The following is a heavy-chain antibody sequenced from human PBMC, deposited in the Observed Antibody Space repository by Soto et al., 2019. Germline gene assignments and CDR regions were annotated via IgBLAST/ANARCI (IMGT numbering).Heavy chain of an antibody. Sequence: QITLKESGPPLVKPTQTLTLTCTFSGFSLSTSGVGVGWIRQPPGKALEWLALIYWDDDKRYSPSLKSRLTITKDTSKNQVVLKMTNMDPVDTATYYCAHSAAGGIDLYYYYGMDVWGQGTTVTVSS. CDR3: AHSAAGGIDLYYYYGMDV. J-gene: IGHJ6*02. D-gene: IGHD6-13*01. CDR1: GFSLSTSGVG. V-gene: IGHV2-5*02. CDR2: IYWDDDK.